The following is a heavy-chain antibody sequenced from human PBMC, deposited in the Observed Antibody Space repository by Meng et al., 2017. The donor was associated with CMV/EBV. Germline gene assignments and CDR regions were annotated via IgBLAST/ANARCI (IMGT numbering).Heavy chain of an antibody. J-gene: IGHJ4*02. V-gene: IGHV1-18*01. Sequence: QVQPVQSGTEVKQVGASVKVCCKASGYTFTSYVISWVRQAPGQGLEWMGWISAYNGNTNYAQKLQGRVTMTTDTSTSTAYMELRSLRSDDTAVYYCARDPAWSVITPRRGFDYWGQGTLVTVSS. CDR2: ISAYNGNT. D-gene: IGHD2-15*01. CDR1: GYTFTSYV. CDR3: ARDPAWSVITPRRGFDY.